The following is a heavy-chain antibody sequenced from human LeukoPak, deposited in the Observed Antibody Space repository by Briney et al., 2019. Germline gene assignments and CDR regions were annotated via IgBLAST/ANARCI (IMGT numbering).Heavy chain of an antibody. J-gene: IGHJ4*02. CDR2: INPSGGST. CDR1: GYTFTSYY. D-gene: IGHD2-15*01. CDR3: ARVRVVVVAGAPSVYYFDY. Sequence: ASVKVSCKASGYTFTSYYMYWVRRAPGQGLEWMGIINPSGGSTSYAQKFQGRVTMTRDTSTSTVYMELSSLRSEDTAVYYCARVRVVVVAGAPSVYYFDYWGQGTLVTVSS. V-gene: IGHV1-46*01.